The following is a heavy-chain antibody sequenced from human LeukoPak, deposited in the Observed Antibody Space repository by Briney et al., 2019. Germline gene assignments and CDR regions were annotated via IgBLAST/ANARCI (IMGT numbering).Heavy chain of an antibody. V-gene: IGHV4-39*07. Sequence: PSETLSLTCIVSGTSVSSSRYSWGWTRQPPGKGLGWIRNIYYSGSTYYNPSLKSRVSLSVDTPKNHFSLKRSSVTAADTAVYYCAREGMRYQHMNWFVPWGQGTLVTVSS. D-gene: IGHD1-14*01. CDR1: GTSVSSSRYS. CDR2: IYYSGST. CDR3: AREGMRYQHMNWFVP. J-gene: IGHJ5*02.